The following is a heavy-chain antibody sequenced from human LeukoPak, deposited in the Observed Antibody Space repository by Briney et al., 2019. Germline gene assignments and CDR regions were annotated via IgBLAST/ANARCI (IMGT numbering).Heavy chain of an antibody. CDR3: TRVDGAFWSGYVDY. CDR2: IRSKAYGGTT. D-gene: IGHD3-3*01. CDR1: GFTFGDYA. V-gene: IGHV3-49*03. J-gene: IGHJ4*02. Sequence: PGGSLRLSCTASGFTFGDYAMSWFRQAPGKGLEWVGFIRSKAYGGTTEYAASVKGRFTISRDDSKSIAYLQMNSLKTEDTAVYYCTRVDGAFWSGYVDYWGQGTLVTVSS.